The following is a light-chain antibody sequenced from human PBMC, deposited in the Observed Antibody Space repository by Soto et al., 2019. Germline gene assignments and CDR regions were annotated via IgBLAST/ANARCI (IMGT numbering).Light chain of an antibody. CDR2: KAS. CDR1: QGINTD. J-gene: IGKJ1*01. CDR3: QQYNSFSHT. V-gene: IGKV1-5*03. Sequence: DILLTQSPSSLSASVGDRVTITCRASQGINTDLAWYQQKPGKAPKPLIYKASSLESGVPSRFSGSGSGTEFTLTISSLQPDDFATYYCQQYNSFSHTFGQGTKVDIK.